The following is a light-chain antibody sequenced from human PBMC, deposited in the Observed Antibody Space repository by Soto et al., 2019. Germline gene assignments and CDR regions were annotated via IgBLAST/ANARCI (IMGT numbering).Light chain of an antibody. J-gene: IGLJ3*02. CDR2: ANN. Sequence: QAVVTQPPSVSGAPGQRVTISCTGNSSNIGSPFDVHWYQHLPGTAPRLLIYANNNRPSGVPDRFSGSKSGTSASLAITGLQGDDEADYYCCSYAVTYTGVFGGGTKLTVL. CDR3: CSYAVTYTGV. CDR1: SSNIGSPFD. V-gene: IGLV1-40*01.